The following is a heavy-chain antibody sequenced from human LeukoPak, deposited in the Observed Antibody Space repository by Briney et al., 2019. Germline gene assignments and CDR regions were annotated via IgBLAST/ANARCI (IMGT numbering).Heavy chain of an antibody. D-gene: IGHD1-26*01. J-gene: IGHJ4*02. Sequence: PSETLSLTCTVSGGSISPYYWSWIRQPPGKGLEWIGYIYYSGSTNYNPSLKSRVTISVDTSKNQFSLNLSSVTAADTAVYYCARGGSYHLHWGQGTLVTVSS. CDR2: IYYSGST. V-gene: IGHV4-59*13. CDR1: GGSISPYY. CDR3: ARGGSYHLH.